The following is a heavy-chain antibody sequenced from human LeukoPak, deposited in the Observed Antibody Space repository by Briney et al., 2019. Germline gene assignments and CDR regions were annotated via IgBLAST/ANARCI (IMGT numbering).Heavy chain of an antibody. CDR1: GFTFSNAW. Sequence: GGSLRLSCAASGFTFSNAWMSWVRQAPGKGLEWVGRIKNKTDGGTTDYAAPVKGRFTISRDDSKNTLYLQMNSLRADDTAVYYCAKGGEYDGTANFDRWGQGTMVTVSS. J-gene: IGHJ3*02. CDR2: IKNKTDGGTT. CDR3: AKGGEYDGTANFDR. V-gene: IGHV3-15*01. D-gene: IGHD3-16*01.